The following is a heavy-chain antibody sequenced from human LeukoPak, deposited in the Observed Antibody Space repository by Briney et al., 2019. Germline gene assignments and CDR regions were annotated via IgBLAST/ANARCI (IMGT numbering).Heavy chain of an antibody. CDR3: ARESLSATPIFDF. J-gene: IGHJ4*02. CDR1: GGTFSSYA. Sequence: SVKVSCKASGGTFSSYAISWVRQAPGQGLEWMGRIIPILGIANYAQKFQGRVSITADKSTSTAYMEVSSLKSEDTAVYYCARESLSATPIFDFWGRGTLVTVSS. CDR2: IIPILGIA. V-gene: IGHV1-69*04. D-gene: IGHD5-12*01.